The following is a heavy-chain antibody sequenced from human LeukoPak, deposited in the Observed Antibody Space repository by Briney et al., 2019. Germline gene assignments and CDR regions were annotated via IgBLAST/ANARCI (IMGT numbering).Heavy chain of an antibody. CDR1: GYSISSCYY. CDR2: IYHSGST. Sequence: PSETLSLTCAVSGYSISSCYYWGWLRQPPGKGLEWIGSIYHSGSTYYNPSLKSRVTVSVDTSKNQFSLKLSSVTAADTAVYYCASYCSGGSCYNYHDFDIWGQGTMVTVSS. D-gene: IGHD2-15*01. J-gene: IGHJ3*02. V-gene: IGHV4-38-2*01. CDR3: ASYCSGGSCYNYHDFDI.